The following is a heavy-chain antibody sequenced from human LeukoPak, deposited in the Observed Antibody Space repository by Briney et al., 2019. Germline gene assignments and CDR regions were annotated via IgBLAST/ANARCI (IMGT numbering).Heavy chain of an antibody. J-gene: IGHJ6*02. CDR1: GGSFSGYY. Sequence: SETLSLTCAVYGGSFSGYYWSWLRQPPGKGLELIGFIYYTGSASNNPSLKSRVTISVDTSKNQFSLKLNSVTAADTAVYYCASILYGGNSMDVWGQGTTVTVSS. CDR3: ASILYGGNSMDV. D-gene: IGHD4-23*01. V-gene: IGHV4-59*01. CDR2: IYYTGSA.